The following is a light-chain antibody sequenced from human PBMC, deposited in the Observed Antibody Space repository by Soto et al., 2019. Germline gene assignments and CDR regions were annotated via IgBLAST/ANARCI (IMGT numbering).Light chain of an antibody. CDR3: SSYTSSSTLYV. CDR2: EVS. J-gene: IGLJ1*01. CDR1: SSDVGGYNY. V-gene: IGLV2-14*01. Sequence: SALAQPASVSGSPGQSITISCTGTSSDVGGYNYVSWYQQHPGKAPKLMIYEVSNRPSGVSNRLSGSKSGNTASLTISGLQAEDKADYYCSSYTSSSTLYVFGTGTKVTVL.